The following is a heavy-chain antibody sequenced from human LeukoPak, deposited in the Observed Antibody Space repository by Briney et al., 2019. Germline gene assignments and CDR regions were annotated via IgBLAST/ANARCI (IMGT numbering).Heavy chain of an antibody. V-gene: IGHV3-23*01. CDR2: ISGSGGST. Sequence: GGSLRLSCAASGFTFSSYAMSWVRQAPGKGLEWVSAISGSGGSTYYADSVKGRFTISRDNSKNTLYLQMNSLRAEDTAVYYCVSFSSGSYYFNPLDYWGQGTLVTVSS. CDR3: VSFSSGSYYFNPLDY. D-gene: IGHD1-26*01. J-gene: IGHJ4*02. CDR1: GFTFSSYA.